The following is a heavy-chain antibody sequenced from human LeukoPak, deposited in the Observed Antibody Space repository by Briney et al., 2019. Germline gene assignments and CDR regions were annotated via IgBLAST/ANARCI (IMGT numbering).Heavy chain of an antibody. CDR3: ARYLVRGAMIAYFDY. Sequence: GGSLRLSCAASGFTFSNYAMTWVRQAPGKGLEWVSAISDSSRGTYYADSVKGRFTISRDNSKNTVYLQMNSLRAEDTAVYYCARYLVRGAMIAYFDYWGQGTLVTVSS. CDR1: GFTFSNYA. J-gene: IGHJ4*02. CDR2: ISDSSRGT. V-gene: IGHV3-23*01. D-gene: IGHD3-10*01.